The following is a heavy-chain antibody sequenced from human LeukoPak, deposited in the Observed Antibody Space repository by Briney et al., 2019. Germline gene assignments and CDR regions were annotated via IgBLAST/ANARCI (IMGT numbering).Heavy chain of an antibody. CDR3: ARVKVGFGESTPNYYYYYYMDV. V-gene: IGHV3-33*01. D-gene: IGHD3-10*01. J-gene: IGHJ6*03. CDR2: IWSDGSNK. CDR1: GFTFSDCA. Sequence: PGGSLRLSCSASGFTFSDCAMHWVRQAPGKGLEWVAFIWSDGSNKYYADSVKGRFTISRDNSKNTLYLQMNSLRAEDTAVYYCARVKVGFGESTPNYYYYYYMDVWGKGTTVTISS.